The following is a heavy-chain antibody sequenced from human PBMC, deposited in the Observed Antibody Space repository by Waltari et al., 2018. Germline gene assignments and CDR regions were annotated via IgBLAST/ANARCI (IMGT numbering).Heavy chain of an antibody. J-gene: IGHJ4*02. Sequence: QVQLQESGPGLVKPSETLSLTCTVSGGSISSYYWSWIRQPPGKGLEWIGYIYYSGSTNYNPSLKSRVTISVDTSKNQFSLKLSSVTAADTAVYYCAREGGRRYYFDYWGQGTLVTVSS. CDR2: IYYSGST. CDR1: GGSISSYY. V-gene: IGHV4-59*01. CDR3: AREGGRRYYFDY.